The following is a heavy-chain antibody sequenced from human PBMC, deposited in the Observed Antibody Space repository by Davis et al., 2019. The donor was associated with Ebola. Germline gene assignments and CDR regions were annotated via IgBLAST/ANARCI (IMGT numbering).Heavy chain of an antibody. Sequence: ESLKISCAASGFTFSGSAMHWVRQASGKGLEWVGRIRSKANSYATAYAASVKGRFTISRDDSKNTAYLQMNSLKTEDTAVYYCARAQDEGGVIGVFNYGMDVWGQGTTVTVSS. D-gene: IGHD2/OR15-2a*01. CDR2: IRSKANSYAT. V-gene: IGHV3-73*01. CDR1: GFTFSGSA. CDR3: ARAQDEGGVIGVFNYGMDV. J-gene: IGHJ6*02.